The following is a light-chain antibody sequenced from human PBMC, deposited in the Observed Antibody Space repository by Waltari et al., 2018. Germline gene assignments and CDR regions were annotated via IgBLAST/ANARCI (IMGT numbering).Light chain of an antibody. CDR2: EVS. J-gene: IGLJ2*01. Sequence: QSALTQPASVSGSPGQSITISCTRTSSDVGRYNHVSWYQQHPGKAPKFMIYEVSKRPSGISNRFSGSKSGNTASLTISGLQAEDEADYYCSSYTSSATWIFGGGTKLTVL. CDR1: SSDVGRYNH. CDR3: SSYTSSATWI. V-gene: IGLV2-14*03.